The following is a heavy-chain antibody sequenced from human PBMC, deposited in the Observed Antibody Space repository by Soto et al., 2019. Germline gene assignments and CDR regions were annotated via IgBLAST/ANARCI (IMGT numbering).Heavy chain of an antibody. V-gene: IGHV3-23*01. CDR1: GFTFSSYA. Sequence: GGSLRLSCAASGFTFSSYAMSWVRQAPGKGLEWVSFISASGGTTHYADSVKGRFTISRDNSKNTLLLQMNSLRAEDTALYYCAKAACTSSTCYSPDRWGQGTQVTVSS. CDR3: AKAACTSSTCYSPDR. D-gene: IGHD2-15*01. J-gene: IGHJ4*02. CDR2: ISASGGTT.